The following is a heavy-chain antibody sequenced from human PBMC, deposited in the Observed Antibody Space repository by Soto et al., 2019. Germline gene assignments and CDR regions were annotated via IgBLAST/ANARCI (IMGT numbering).Heavy chain of an antibody. J-gene: IGHJ5*02. V-gene: IGHV4-34*01. Sequence: QVQLQQWGAGLLKPSEPLSLTCAVYGGSFSGYYWSWIRQPPGKGLEWIGELNHSGSTNYNPSLRSRVTVAVDTCKNQVSLKRSSVTAADTAVYYCARGGADDDSSGYYRRNWFDPWGQGTLVTVSS. D-gene: IGHD3-22*01. CDR1: GGSFSGYY. CDR3: ARGGADDDSSGYYRRNWFDP. CDR2: LNHSGST.